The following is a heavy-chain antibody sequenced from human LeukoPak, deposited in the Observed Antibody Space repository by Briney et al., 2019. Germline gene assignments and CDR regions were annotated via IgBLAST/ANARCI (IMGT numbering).Heavy chain of an antibody. Sequence: GSLRLSCAASGFTFSSYWMTWVRQPPGKGLEWIGEINHSGSTNYNPSLKSRVTISVDTSKNQFSLKLSSVTAADTAVYFCARDRLCPNGVCNVNAKYGMDVWGQGTTVTV. D-gene: IGHD2-8*01. CDR3: ARDRLCPNGVCNVNAKYGMDV. J-gene: IGHJ6*02. CDR2: INHSGST. V-gene: IGHV4-4*01. CDR1: GFTFSSYW.